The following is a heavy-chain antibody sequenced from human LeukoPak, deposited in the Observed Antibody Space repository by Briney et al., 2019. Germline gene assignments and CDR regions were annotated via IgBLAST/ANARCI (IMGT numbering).Heavy chain of an antibody. D-gene: IGHD2-2*01. CDR3: ARDPVPAAPRDRYNWFDP. CDR1: GYTFTNYA. V-gene: IGHV1-18*01. CDR2: ISPYNDKT. Sequence: ASVKVSCKTSGYTFTNYAITWVRQAPGQGLELIGWISPYNDKTKYVQKLQDRVSMTTDTSSTTAYMELRSLRSDDTAVYHCARDPVPAAPRDRYNWFDPWGQGTLVTVSS. J-gene: IGHJ5*02.